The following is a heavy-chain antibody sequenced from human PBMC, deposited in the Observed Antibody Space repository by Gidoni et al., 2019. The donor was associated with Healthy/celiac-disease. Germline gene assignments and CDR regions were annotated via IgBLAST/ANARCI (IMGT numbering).Heavy chain of an antibody. J-gene: IGHJ5*02. Sequence: QVQLVQSGAEVKKPGSSVKVSCKASGGTFSSHAIRWVRQAPGQGLEWMGWIIPICGTANYAQKFQGRVTITADESTSTAYMELSSLRSEDTAVYYCARTIVAAGWFDPWGQGTLVTVSS. D-gene: IGHD3-22*01. CDR3: ARTIVAAGWFDP. CDR2: IIPICGTA. CDR1: GGTFSSHA. V-gene: IGHV1-69*01.